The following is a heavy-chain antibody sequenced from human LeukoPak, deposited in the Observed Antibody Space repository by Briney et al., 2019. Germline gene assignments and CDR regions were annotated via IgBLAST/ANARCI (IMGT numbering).Heavy chain of an antibody. V-gene: IGHV4-59*01. D-gene: IGHD3-3*01. CDR3: SRGLDFRSGYSFDY. J-gene: IGHJ4*02. CDR1: GGSISTYY. Sequence: SETLSLTCTVSGGSISTYYWSWIRQPPGKGLEWIGYVYYSGSTNYNPSLNSRLTISIDTSRNQFSLKLSSVTAADAAVYYCSRGLDFRSGYSFDYWGQGILVTVSS. CDR2: VYYSGST.